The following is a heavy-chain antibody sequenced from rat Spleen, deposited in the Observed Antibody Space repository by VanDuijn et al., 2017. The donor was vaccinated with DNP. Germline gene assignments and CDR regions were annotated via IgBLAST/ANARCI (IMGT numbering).Heavy chain of an antibody. D-gene: IGHD1-4*01. CDR1: GFTFSDYY. CDR2: ITNTGDST. V-gene: IGHV5-20*01. CDR3: TTTYNWFAN. Sequence: EVLLVESDGGLVQPGRSLKLSCAVSGFTFSDYYMAWVRQAPAKGLEWVASITNTGDSTYYSDSVKGRFSLSRDNAKSTLYLQVNSLRSEDTATYYCTTTYNWFANWGQGVMVTVSS. J-gene: IGHJ2*01.